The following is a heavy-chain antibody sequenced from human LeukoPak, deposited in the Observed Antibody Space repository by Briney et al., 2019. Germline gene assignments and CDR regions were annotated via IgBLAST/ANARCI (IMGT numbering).Heavy chain of an antibody. CDR2: IYTSGST. Sequence: SETLSLTCTVSGGSISSGSYYWSWIRQPAGKGLEWIGRIYTSGSTNYNPSLKSRVTISVDTSKNQFSLKLSSVTAADTAVYYCARGGYGDYHAFDIWGQGTMVTVSS. CDR3: ARGGYGDYHAFDI. V-gene: IGHV4-61*02. D-gene: IGHD4-17*01. J-gene: IGHJ3*02. CDR1: GGSISSGSYY.